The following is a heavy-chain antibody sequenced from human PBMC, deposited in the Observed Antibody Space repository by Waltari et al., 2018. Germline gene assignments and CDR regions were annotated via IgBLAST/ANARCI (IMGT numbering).Heavy chain of an antibody. CDR2: INRDGSST. D-gene: IGHD6-6*01. CDR3: VAATPSSDH. Sequence: DVQLVESGGGLVQPEGSLRLSCATSGFIFSNYWMPWVRNVPGKGLVWVSLINRDGSSTPYADSVKGRFSISGDSASSTLYLQMNSLRAEDTAVYYCVAATPSSDHWGQGTLVTVSS. CDR1: GFIFSNYW. V-gene: IGHV3-74*01. J-gene: IGHJ5*02.